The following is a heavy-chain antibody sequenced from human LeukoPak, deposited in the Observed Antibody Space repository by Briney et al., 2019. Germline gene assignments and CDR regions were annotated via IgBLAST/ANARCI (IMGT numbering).Heavy chain of an antibody. CDR1: GFTFNNND. J-gene: IGHJ6*03. CDR2: IWSNGHNY. Sequence: PGGSLRLSCAASGFTFNNNDMHWVGQAPGKGVEGVALIWSNGHNYFYPASVNGPSTLSRHNSKNTLYLQMNSLRAHDTAVYYCARIATVGDEPDYYYYYMHVWGKGTTVTVSS. V-gene: IGHV3-33*01. CDR3: ARIATVGDEPDYYYYYMHV. D-gene: IGHD1-26*01.